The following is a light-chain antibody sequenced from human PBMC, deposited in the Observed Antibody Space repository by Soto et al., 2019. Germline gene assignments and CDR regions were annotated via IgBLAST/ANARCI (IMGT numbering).Light chain of an antibody. Sequence: DIQMTQSPSSLSASVGDRVTITCQASQDISNYLNWYQQKPGKAPKLLIYDASSLETGVPSRFSGSGSGTDFTFTISSLQPEDFATYYCQQYDNLPYTFGQGTKLEIQ. V-gene: IGKV1-33*01. CDR1: QDISNY. J-gene: IGKJ2*01. CDR2: DAS. CDR3: QQYDNLPYT.